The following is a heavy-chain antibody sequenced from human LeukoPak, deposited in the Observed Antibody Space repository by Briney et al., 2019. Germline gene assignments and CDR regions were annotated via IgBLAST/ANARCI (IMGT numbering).Heavy chain of an antibody. V-gene: IGHV4-34*01. D-gene: IGHD4-23*01. CDR3: ARHFSGARWGYYYYYMDV. CDR2: INHSGST. J-gene: IGHJ6*03. Sequence: PSETLSLTCAVYGGSFSGYYWSWIRQPPGKGLEWIGEINHSGSTNYNPSLKSRVTISVDTSKNQFSLKLSSVTAADTAVYYCARHFSGARWGYYYYYMDVWGKGTTVTVSS. CDR1: GGSFSGYY.